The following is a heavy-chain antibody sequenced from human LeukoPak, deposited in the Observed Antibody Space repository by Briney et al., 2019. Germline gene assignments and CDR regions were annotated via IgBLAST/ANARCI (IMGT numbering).Heavy chain of an antibody. CDR2: IYHSGST. CDR1: GYSISSGYY. J-gene: IGHJ4*02. V-gene: IGHV4-38-2*02. Sequence: SETLSLTCTVSGYSISSGYYWGWIRQPPGKGLEWIGSIYHSGSTYYNPSLKGRVTMSVDTSKNQFSLNLSSVTAADTAVYYCARGRGSSWYYFDYWGQGTLVTVSS. D-gene: IGHD6-13*01. CDR3: ARGRGSSWYYFDY.